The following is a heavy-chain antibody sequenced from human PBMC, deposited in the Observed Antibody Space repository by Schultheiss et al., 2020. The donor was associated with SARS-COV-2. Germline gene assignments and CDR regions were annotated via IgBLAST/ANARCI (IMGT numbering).Heavy chain of an antibody. Sequence: GGSLRLSCAASGFTFSSYSMNWVRQAPGKGLEWVSRINSDGSSTTYADSVKGRFTISRDNAKNTVYLQMNSLRAEDTAVYYCVRADYGANSEFDYWGQGTLVTVSS. CDR1: GFTFSSYS. V-gene: IGHV3-74*01. J-gene: IGHJ4*02. D-gene: IGHD4-23*01. CDR3: VRADYGANSEFDY. CDR2: INSDGSST.